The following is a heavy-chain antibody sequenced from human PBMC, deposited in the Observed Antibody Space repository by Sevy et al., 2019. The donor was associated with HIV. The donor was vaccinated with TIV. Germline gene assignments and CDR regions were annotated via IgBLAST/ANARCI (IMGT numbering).Heavy chain of an antibody. CDR3: VREGCTKPHDF. D-gene: IGHD2-8*01. J-gene: IGHJ4*02. CDR1: GFTFSRYT. V-gene: IGHV3-23*01. Sequence: GGSLKISCAASGFTFSRYTMTWVRQAPGKGLEWVSTFCFGDGSMNYADSAKGRFTISRDNSKDTLYLQMNNLRAEDTAMYYCVREGCTKPHDFWGQGTLVTVSS. CDR2: FCFGDGSM.